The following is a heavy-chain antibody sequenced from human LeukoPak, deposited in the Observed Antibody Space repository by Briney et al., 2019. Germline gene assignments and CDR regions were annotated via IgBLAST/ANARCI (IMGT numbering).Heavy chain of an antibody. J-gene: IGHJ4*02. Sequence: PGGSLRLSCAASGLTFSSYAMSWVRQAPGNGLEWVSGVSGSGGTTYYADSVKGRFTISRDNSKNTLYLQMSSLRAEDTAIYYCAKDWNWNYYGSTVYWGQGTLVTVSS. CDR1: GLTFSSYA. CDR2: VSGSGGTT. D-gene: IGHD1-7*01. CDR3: AKDWNWNYYGSTVY. V-gene: IGHV3-23*01.